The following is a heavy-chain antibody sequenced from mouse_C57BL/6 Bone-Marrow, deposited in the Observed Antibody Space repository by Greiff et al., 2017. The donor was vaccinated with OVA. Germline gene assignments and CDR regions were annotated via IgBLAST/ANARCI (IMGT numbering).Heavy chain of an antibody. CDR1: GFSLTSYP. D-gene: IGHD1-1*01. J-gene: IGHJ2*01. CDR3: ARSPLHYYGSSYDFDY. Sequence: QVQLKESGPGLVAPSQSLSITCTVSGFSLTSYPISWVRQPPGKGLEWLGVIWTGGGTNYNSALKSRLSISKDNSKSQVFLKMNSLQTDDTARYYCARSPLHYYGSSYDFDYWGQGTTLTVSS. V-gene: IGHV2-9-1*01. CDR2: IWTGGGT.